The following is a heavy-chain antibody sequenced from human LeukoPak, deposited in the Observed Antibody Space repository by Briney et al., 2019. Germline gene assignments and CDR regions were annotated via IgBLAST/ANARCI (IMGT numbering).Heavy chain of an antibody. CDR2: ISSSSSYI. CDR1: GFTFSRYS. V-gene: IGHV3-21*01. CDR3: ARVVYATGYNWFDP. Sequence: GXXLRLSCAASGFTFSRYSMNWVRQAPGKGLEWVSSISSSSSYIYYADSVKGRFTIYRDNAKNSLYLQMNSLRAEDTAVYYCARVVYATGYNWFDPWGQGTLVTVSS. D-gene: IGHD2-8*01. J-gene: IGHJ5*02.